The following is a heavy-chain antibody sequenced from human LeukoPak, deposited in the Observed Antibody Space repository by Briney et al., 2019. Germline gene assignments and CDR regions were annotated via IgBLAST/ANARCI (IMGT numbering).Heavy chain of an antibody. V-gene: IGHV1-2*02. Sequence: GASVKVSCKTSGYSFTAFYIHWVRQASGQGLEWMGWIHPRRGDTNYAQKSQGRVTMTRDTSISTAYLDLSSLRSDDTAVYYCARDGDYGTGSYYRGCIDSWGQGTPVTVSP. CDR3: ARDGDYGTGSYYRGCIDS. J-gene: IGHJ4*02. CDR2: IHPRRGDT. CDR1: GYSFTAFY. D-gene: IGHD3-10*01.